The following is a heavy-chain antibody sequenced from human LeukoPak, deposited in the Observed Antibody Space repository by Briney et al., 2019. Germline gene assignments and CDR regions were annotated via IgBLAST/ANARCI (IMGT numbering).Heavy chain of an antibody. CDR1: GASISSGDHY. Sequence: SQTLSLTCNVSGASISSGDHYWSWIRQSPGKGLEWIGYIFYMGSTYYIPSLRSRVSMSMDTSKNHFSLKLISATAADTAVYYCARQPDYYGSGSYHNGYFDYWGQGTLVTVSS. D-gene: IGHD3-10*01. CDR3: ARQPDYYGSGSYHNGYFDY. V-gene: IGHV4-30-4*01. CDR2: IFYMGST. J-gene: IGHJ4*02.